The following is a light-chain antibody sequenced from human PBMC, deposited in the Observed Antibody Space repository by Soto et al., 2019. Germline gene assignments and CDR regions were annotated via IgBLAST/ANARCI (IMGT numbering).Light chain of an antibody. CDR1: NIGSKS. J-gene: IGLJ2*01. CDR2: YDS. Sequence: SYELTQPPSVSVAPGETARITCGGNNIGSKSVQWYQQKPGQAPVLVIYYDSHRPSGIPDRFSGSNSGTTATLTVSRVEAGDEADYYCQVWESGSDRYVLFGGGTKVTVL. CDR3: QVWESGSDRYVL. V-gene: IGLV3-21*01.